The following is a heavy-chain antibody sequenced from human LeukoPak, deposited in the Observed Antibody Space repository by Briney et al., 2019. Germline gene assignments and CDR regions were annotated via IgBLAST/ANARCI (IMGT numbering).Heavy chain of an antibody. D-gene: IGHD3-10*01. CDR1: GFTFSSYA. J-gene: IGHJ4*02. V-gene: IGHV3-30*04. CDR3: ARDGDYYGSGRPYY. Sequence: GRSLRLSCAASGFTFSSYAMHWVRQAPGKGLEWVAVISYDGSNKYYADSVKGRFTIPRDNSKNTLYLQMNSLRAEDTAVYYCARDGDYYGSGRPYYWGQGTLVTVSS. CDR2: ISYDGSNK.